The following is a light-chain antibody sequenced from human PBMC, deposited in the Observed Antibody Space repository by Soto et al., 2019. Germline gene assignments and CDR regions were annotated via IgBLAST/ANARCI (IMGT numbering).Light chain of an antibody. Sequence: GESVTITCRASQVISTSLAWYQVKPGKAPKLLIYAASTLESGVPSRFSATVSGTEFSLTITTLQPEDFATYYCQQLFDSPITFGQGTRLEIK. CDR1: QVISTS. CDR3: QQLFDSPIT. J-gene: IGKJ5*01. V-gene: IGKV1-9*01. CDR2: AAS.